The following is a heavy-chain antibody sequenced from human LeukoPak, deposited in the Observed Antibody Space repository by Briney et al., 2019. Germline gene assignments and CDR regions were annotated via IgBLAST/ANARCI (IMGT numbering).Heavy chain of an antibody. CDR1: GYSFTTYW. CDR3: ARLTLSSASGLDY. J-gene: IGHJ4*02. V-gene: IGHV5-51*01. D-gene: IGHD6-6*01. Sequence: GESLKIPCKGSGYSFTTYWIGWVRQVRGKGLEWMGIIYPGDSGTRYSPSFQRQVTIPAEKSISTAYLQWSSLKASDTAMYYCARLTLSSASGLDYWGQGTLVTVSS. CDR2: IYPGDSGT.